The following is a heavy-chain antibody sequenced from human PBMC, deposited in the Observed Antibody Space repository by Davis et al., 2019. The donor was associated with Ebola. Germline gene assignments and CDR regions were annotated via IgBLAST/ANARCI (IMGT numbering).Heavy chain of an antibody. CDR2: IYYSGST. Sequence: SETLSPTCTVSGGPVGSGTYYWNWIRQPTGKGPEWIACIYYSGSTNYNPSLKSRVTMSVDTSKNQFSLKLRSVTAADTAVYYCATSGKAPDYWGQGTLVTVSS. CDR3: ATSGKAPDY. CDR1: GGPVGSGTYY. J-gene: IGHJ4*02. V-gene: IGHV4-61*01.